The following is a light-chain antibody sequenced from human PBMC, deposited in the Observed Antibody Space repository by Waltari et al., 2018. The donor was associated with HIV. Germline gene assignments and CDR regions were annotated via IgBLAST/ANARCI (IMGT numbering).Light chain of an antibody. CDR1: QTISGNF. CDR2: DAS. V-gene: IGKV3D-20*01. J-gene: IGKJ1*01. Sequence: VLPQSPVSLCLSPWESATLSCGASQTISGNFLAWYQQRLGLPPSLLIYDASKRASGVPDRFSGAGSGTDFTLTINRLDPEDSAVYFCQQYSSSPWTFGQGTKV. CDR3: QQYSSSPWT.